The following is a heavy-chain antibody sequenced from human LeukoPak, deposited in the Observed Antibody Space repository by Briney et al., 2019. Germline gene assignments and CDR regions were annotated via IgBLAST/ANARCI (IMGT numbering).Heavy chain of an antibody. CDR2: ISGSGGST. D-gene: IGHD2-15*01. V-gene: IGHV3-23*01. Sequence: GGSLRLSCAASGFTFSSYAMSWVHQAPGKGLEWVSAISGSGGSTYYADSVKGRSTISRDSSKNTLYLQMNSLRAEDTAVYYCAKAGAVVVVAAKFFDYWGQGTLVTVSS. CDR3: AKAGAVVVVAAKFFDY. J-gene: IGHJ4*02. CDR1: GFTFSSYA.